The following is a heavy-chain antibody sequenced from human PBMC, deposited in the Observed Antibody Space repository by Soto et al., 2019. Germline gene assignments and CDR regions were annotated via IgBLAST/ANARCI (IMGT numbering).Heavy chain of an antibody. D-gene: IGHD3-10*01. J-gene: IGHJ4*02. V-gene: IGHV1-69*19. CDR2: ISPMFGAA. CDR3: ARGVQVRTPAVVY. Sequence: QVQLVQSGAEMKKPGSSVKVSCQSSGSTFNTYAMNWVRQAPGQGPEWMGDISPMFGAANYAPKFQGRVTITAADATGTSYMPLSSLTSEDAALDFGARGVQVRTPAVVYWGQGTLVTVSS. CDR1: GSTFNTYA.